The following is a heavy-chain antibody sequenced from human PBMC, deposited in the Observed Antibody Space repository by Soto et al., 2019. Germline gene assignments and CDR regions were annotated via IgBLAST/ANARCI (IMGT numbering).Heavy chain of an antibody. CDR3: ARYSPELWFGELSWFDP. J-gene: IGHJ5*02. D-gene: IGHD3-10*01. CDR2: IYYSGST. V-gene: IGHV4-39*01. CDR1: GGSISSSSYY. Sequence: PSETLSLTSPVSGGSISSSSYYWGWLRQPPGKGLEWIGSIYYSGSTYYNPSLKSRVTISVDTSKNQFSLKLSSVTAADTAVYYCARYSPELWFGELSWFDPWGQGTLVTVS.